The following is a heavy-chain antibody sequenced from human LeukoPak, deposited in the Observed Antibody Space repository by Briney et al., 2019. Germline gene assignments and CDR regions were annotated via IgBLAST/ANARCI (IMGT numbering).Heavy chain of an antibody. CDR3: ARVGGDFWSGYNIKFDY. Sequence: SETLSLTCAVYGGSFSGYYWSWIRQPPGKGLEWIGEINHSGSTNYNPSLKSRVTISVDTSKNQFSLKLSSVTAADTAVYYCARVGGDFWSGYNIKFDYWGQGTLVTVSS. CDR2: INHSGST. D-gene: IGHD3-3*01. J-gene: IGHJ4*02. CDR1: GGSFSGYY. V-gene: IGHV4-34*01.